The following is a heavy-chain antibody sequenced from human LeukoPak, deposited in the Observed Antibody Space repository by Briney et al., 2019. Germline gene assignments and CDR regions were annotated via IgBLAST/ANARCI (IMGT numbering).Heavy chain of an antibody. J-gene: IGHJ4*02. CDR1: GYTFTGYY. D-gene: IGHD6-6*01. V-gene: IGHV1-2*02. CDR2: INPNSGGT. CDR3: ARVLYSGSSVDY. Sequence: ASVKVSCKASGYTFTGYYMHWVRQAPGQGLEWMGWINPNSGGTNYAQKFQGRVTMTRDTSISTAYMELSRLRSDDTAVYYCARVLYSGSSVDYWGQGTLVTVSS.